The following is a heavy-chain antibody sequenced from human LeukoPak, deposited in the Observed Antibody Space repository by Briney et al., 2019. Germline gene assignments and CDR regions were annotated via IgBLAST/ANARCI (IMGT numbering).Heavy chain of an antibody. CDR3: ARGGLTSVLYTFSDYYYMDV. J-gene: IGHJ6*03. CDR1: GGSFSGYY. CDR2: INHSGST. D-gene: IGHD2-8*01. Sequence: PSETLSLTCAVYGGSFSGYYWSWIRQPPGKGLEWIGEINHSGSTNYNPSLKSRVTISVDTSKNQFSLKLSSVTAADTAVYYCARGGLTSVLYTFSDYYYMDVWGKGTTVTVPS. V-gene: IGHV4-34*01.